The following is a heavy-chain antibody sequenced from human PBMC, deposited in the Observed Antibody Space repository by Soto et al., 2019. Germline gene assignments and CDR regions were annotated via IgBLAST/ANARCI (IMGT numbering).Heavy chain of an antibody. V-gene: IGHV3-33*01. CDR3: ARNFIGARGMLYFYC. CDR1: GFTFSSYG. J-gene: IGHJ4*02. CDR2: IWYDGSNK. D-gene: IGHD6-6*01. Sequence: QVQLVESGGGVVQPGRSLRLSCAASGFTFSSYGMHWVRQAPGKGLEWVAVIWYDGSNKYYADSVKGRFTISRDNSKNTLYLQKNIRRAEDTAVYDCARNFIGARGMLYFYCWGQGTLVTVSS.